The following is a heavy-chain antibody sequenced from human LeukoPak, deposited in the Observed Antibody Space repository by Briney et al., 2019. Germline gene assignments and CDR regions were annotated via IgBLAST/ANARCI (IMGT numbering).Heavy chain of an antibody. D-gene: IGHD4-4*01. J-gene: IGHJ6*02. CDR1: GGSISSSSYS. CDR2: IYYSGST. CDR3: ASQPVTTWPSYYYYGMDV. Sequence: PSETLSLTCTVSGGSISSSSYSWGWIRQPPGKGLEWIGSIYYSGSTNYNPSLKSRVTISVDTSKNQFSLKLSSVTAADTAVYYCASQPVTTWPSYYYYGMDVWGQGTTVTVSS. V-gene: IGHV4-39*07.